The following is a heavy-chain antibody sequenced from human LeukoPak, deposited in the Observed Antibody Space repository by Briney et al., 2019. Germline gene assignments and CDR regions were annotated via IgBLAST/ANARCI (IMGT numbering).Heavy chain of an antibody. D-gene: IGHD5-12*01. J-gene: IGHJ3*02. CDR3: ARDINTITGAFDI. CDR1: GYSFTDYW. Sequence: GESLKISCKGSGYSFTDYWIGWVRQMPGKSLEWMGIIYPGDSDTRYRPSFQGQVTMSADKSISTAYLQWSSLKASDTAIYYCARDINTITGAFDIWGQGTVVTVSS. CDR2: IYPGDSDT. V-gene: IGHV5-51*01.